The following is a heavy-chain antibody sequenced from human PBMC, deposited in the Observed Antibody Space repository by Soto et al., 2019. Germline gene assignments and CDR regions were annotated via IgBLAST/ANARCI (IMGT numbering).Heavy chain of an antibody. CDR3: AREGLDFWSGYFMGIDY. V-gene: IGHV4-59*12. CDR2: IYYSGST. Sequence: SETLSLTCTVSGGSISSYYWSWIRQPPGMGLEWIGYIYYSGSTNYNPSLKSRVTISVDTSKNQFSLKLSSVTAADTAVYYCAREGLDFWSGYFMGIDYWGQGTLVTVSS. J-gene: IGHJ4*02. CDR1: GGSISSYY. D-gene: IGHD3-3*01.